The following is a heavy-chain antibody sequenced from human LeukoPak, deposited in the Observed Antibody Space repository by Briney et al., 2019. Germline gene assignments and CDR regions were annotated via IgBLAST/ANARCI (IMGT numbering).Heavy chain of an antibody. CDR1: GFTFSSYS. V-gene: IGHV3-21*01. CDR2: ISSSSSYI. Sequence: GGSLRLSCAASGFTFSSYSMYWVRQAPGKGLEWVSSISSSSSYIYYADSVKGRFTISRDNAKNSLYLQMNSLRAEDTAVYYCARDPVDTAMVTDYWGQGTLVTVSS. J-gene: IGHJ4*02. D-gene: IGHD5-18*01. CDR3: ARDPVDTAMVTDY.